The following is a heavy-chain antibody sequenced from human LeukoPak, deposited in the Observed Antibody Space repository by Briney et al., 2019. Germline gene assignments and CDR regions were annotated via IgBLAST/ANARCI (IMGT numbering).Heavy chain of an antibody. Sequence: GGSLRLSCAASGFTFSNYYVSWIRQDPGKGLEWVSYIDGGGTTVYYADSVKGRFTISRDNAKNSVFLQMNSLRAEDTAVYNCARGHYGLDVWGQGTTVTIS. V-gene: IGHV3-11*01. J-gene: IGHJ6*02. CDR1: GFTFSNYY. CDR2: IDGGGTTV. CDR3: ARGHYGLDV.